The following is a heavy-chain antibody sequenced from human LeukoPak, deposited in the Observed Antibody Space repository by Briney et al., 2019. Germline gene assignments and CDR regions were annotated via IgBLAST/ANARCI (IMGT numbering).Heavy chain of an antibody. Sequence: ASVKVSCKASGYTFTGYYMHWVRQAPGQGLEWMGRINPNSGGTNYAQKFQGRVTMTRDTSISTAYMELSRLRSDDTAVYCCARCQPGPYYYDSSGYYPSPYGMDVWGQGTTVTVSS. CDR2: INPNSGGT. D-gene: IGHD3-22*01. V-gene: IGHV1-2*06. J-gene: IGHJ6*02. CDR3: ARCQPGPYYYDSSGYYPSPYGMDV. CDR1: GYTFTGYY.